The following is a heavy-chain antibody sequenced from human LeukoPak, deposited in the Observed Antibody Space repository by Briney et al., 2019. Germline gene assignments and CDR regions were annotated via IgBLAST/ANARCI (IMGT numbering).Heavy chain of an antibody. D-gene: IGHD2-21*01. CDR2: MNPNSGNT. V-gene: IGHV1-8*03. J-gene: IGHJ4*02. CDR1: GHTFTSYD. CDR3: ARGDCGCDCYHRLPDY. Sequence: GAPVKVSCKASGHTFTSYDINWVRQATGHGLEWMGWMNPNSGNTGYAQKFQGRVTITRNTSISTAYMELSSLRSEDTAVYYCARGDCGCDCYHRLPDYWGQGTLVTVSS.